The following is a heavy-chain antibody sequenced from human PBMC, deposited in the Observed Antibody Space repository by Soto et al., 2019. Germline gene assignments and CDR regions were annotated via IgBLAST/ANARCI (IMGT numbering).Heavy chain of an antibody. J-gene: IGHJ3*02. Sequence: QVQLVQSGAEVKKPGSSVKVSCKASGGTFSSYAISWVRQAPGQGLEWMGGIIPIFGTANYAQKFQGRVTITADESTSTSYMELRGLRFGDTAVYYWARDLRVVFWGGHDAFDIGGKGKMVTVSS. CDR1: GGTFSSYA. D-gene: IGHD3-3*01. CDR2: IIPIFGTA. CDR3: ARDLRVVFWGGHDAFDI. V-gene: IGHV1-69*01.